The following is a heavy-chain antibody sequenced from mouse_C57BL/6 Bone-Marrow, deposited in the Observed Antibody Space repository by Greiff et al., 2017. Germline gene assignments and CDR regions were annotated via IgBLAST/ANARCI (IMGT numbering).Heavy chain of an antibody. V-gene: IGHV1-63*01. CDR1: GYTFTNYW. CDR2: IYPGGGYT. Sequence: VQLQQSGAELVRPGTSVKMSCKASGYTFTNYWIGWAKQRPGHGLEWIGDIYPGGGYTNYNEKFKGKATLTADKSSSTAYMQFSSLTSEDSAVYYCARSSWFAYWGQGTLVTVSA. J-gene: IGHJ3*01. CDR3: ARSSWFAY.